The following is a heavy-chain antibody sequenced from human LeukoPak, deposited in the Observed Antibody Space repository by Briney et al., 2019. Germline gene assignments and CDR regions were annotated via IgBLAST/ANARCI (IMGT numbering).Heavy chain of an antibody. V-gene: IGHV3-43*01. CDR1: GFRFGAYT. CDR2: IVWNSSRA. Sequence: GGSLTLSCAASGFRFGAYTMHWVRQPPGKGLEWVSLIVWNSSRANYADSVKGRFTISRDNAKNSLYLQMNSLRAEDTAVYFCARGGGAFDIWGQGTMVTVSS. D-gene: IGHD5-12*01. CDR3: ARGGGAFDI. J-gene: IGHJ3*02.